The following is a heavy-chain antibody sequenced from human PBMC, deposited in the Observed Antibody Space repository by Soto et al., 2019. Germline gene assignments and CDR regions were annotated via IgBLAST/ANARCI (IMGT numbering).Heavy chain of an antibody. Sequence: GGSLRLSCAASGFTFSSYGMHWVRQAPGKWLEWVAVISYDGSNKYYADSVKGRFTISRDNSKNTLYLQMNSLRAEDTAVYYCAKDGGRHYDFWSVYYTKPLYYGMDVWGQGXTVTVSS. CDR1: GFTFSSYG. V-gene: IGHV3-30*18. CDR3: AKDGGRHYDFWSVYYTKPLYYGMDV. CDR2: ISYDGSNK. D-gene: IGHD3-3*01. J-gene: IGHJ6*02.